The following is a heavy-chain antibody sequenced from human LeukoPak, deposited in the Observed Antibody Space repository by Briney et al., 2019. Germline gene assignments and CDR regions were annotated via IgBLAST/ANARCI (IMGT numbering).Heavy chain of an antibody. V-gene: IGHV4-59*01. J-gene: IGHJ4*02. CDR1: GGSISSYY. Sequence: SETLSLTCTVSGGSISSYYWSWIRRPPGKGLEWIGYIYYSGSTIYNPSLKSRVTISIDTSKNQFSLKLSSVTAADTAVYYCARMVYDSRGYSDYWGQGTLVTVSS. D-gene: IGHD3-22*01. CDR2: IYYSGST. CDR3: ARMVYDSRGYSDY.